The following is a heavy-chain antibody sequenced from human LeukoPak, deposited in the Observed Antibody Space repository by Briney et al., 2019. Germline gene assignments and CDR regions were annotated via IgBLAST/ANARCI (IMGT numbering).Heavy chain of an antibody. J-gene: IGHJ3*02. V-gene: IGHV1-46*01. Sequence: ASVTVSCKASGYTFTSYYMHWVRQAPGQGLEWMGIINPSGGSTSYAQKFQGRVTMTRDTSTSTVYMELSSLRSEDTAVYYCARETMVRAFDIWGQGTMVTVSS. CDR3: ARETMVRAFDI. CDR2: INPSGGST. D-gene: IGHD3-10*01. CDR1: GYTFTSYY.